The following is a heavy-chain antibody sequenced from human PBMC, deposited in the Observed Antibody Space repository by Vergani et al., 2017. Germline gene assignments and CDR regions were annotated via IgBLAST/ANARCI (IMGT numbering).Heavy chain of an antibody. CDR2: IYTSGST. J-gene: IGHJ6*02. V-gene: IGHV4-61*02. CDR1: GGSISSGSYY. D-gene: IGHD3-22*01. CDR3: ARASYYYDSSGYYYYYYYGMDV. Sequence: QVQLQESGPGLVKPSQTLSLTCTVSGGSISSGSYYWSWIRQPAGKGLEWIGRIYTSGSTNYNPSLKSRVTISVDTSKNQFSRKLSSVTAADTAVYYCARASYYYDSSGYYYYYYYGMDVWGQGTTVTVSS.